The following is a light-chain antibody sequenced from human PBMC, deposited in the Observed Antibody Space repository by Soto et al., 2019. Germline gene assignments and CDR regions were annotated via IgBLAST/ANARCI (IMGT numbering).Light chain of an antibody. CDR3: QQYDSSPYT. J-gene: IGKJ2*01. CDR2: ETS. CDR1: QTVRSSH. V-gene: IGKV3-20*01. Sequence: EIVLTQSPGTLSLSPGERVTLFCRANQTVRSSHLAWYQQKPGQAPGLLIFETSTRATDVPMRFSGSGSGTDFTLTISRLEPEDFAVYFCQQYDSSPYTFGQGTKLEIK.